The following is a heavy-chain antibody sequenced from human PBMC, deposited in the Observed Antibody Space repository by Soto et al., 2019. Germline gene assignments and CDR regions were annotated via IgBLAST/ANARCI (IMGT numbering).Heavy chain of an antibody. Sequence: SVKVSCKASGGTFSSYTISWVRQAPGQGLEWMGRIIPILGIANYAQKFQGRVTITADKSTSTAYMELSSLRSEDTAMYYCAIGGYCSGGSCVHYMDVWGKGTTVTVSS. CDR2: IIPILGIA. J-gene: IGHJ6*03. CDR3: AIGGYCSGGSCVHYMDV. V-gene: IGHV1-69*02. CDR1: GGTFSSYT. D-gene: IGHD2-15*01.